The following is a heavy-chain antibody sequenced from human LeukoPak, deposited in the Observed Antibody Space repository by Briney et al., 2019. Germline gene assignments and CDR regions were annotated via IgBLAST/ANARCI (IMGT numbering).Heavy chain of an antibody. V-gene: IGHV3-74*03. CDR2: VNTDGSIT. CDR1: GFTFDNYW. D-gene: IGHD1-26*01. Sequence: GGSLRLSCAASGFTFDNYWFHWVRQLPGRGQVWVARVNTDGSITTYADSVKGRFTISRDNTKNTVHLQMHSLRVEDTAVYYCARARPGSYLDFWGQRALVTVSS. CDR3: ARARPGSYLDF. J-gene: IGHJ4*02.